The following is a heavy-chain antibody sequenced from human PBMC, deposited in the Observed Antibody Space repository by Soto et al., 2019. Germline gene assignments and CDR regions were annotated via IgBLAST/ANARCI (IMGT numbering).Heavy chain of an antibody. CDR3: IRGPRPSSVGTGAF. Sequence: WWSLRLSCSASVFVCNMYWMHWFRQVPGEGPEWVTRINDDGTRTDYADSAKGRFTISRDNAKDILYLQMNALRVDDTAVYYCIRGPRPSSVGTGAFWGQGTLVTVSS. V-gene: IGHV3-74*01. D-gene: IGHD3-10*01. J-gene: IGHJ4*02. CDR1: VFVCNMYW. CDR2: INDDGTRT.